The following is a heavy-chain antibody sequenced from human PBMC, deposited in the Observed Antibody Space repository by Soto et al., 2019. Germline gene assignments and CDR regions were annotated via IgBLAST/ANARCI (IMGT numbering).Heavy chain of an antibody. CDR1: GGSISSGDYY. V-gene: IGHV4-30-4*01. J-gene: IGHJ6*02. D-gene: IGHD3-3*01. CDR3: ARDHYYDFWSGYYDYYYYGMDV. CDR2: IYYSGST. Sequence: QVQLQESGPGLVKPSQTLSLTCTVSGGSISSGDYYWSWIRQPPGKGLEWIGYIYYSGSTYYNPSLESRVTISVDTSKNQFSLKLSSVTAADTAVYYCARDHYYDFWSGYYDYYYYGMDVWGQGTTVTVSS.